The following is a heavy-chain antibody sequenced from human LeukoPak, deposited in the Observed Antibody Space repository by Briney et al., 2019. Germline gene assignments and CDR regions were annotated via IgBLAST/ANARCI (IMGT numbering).Heavy chain of an antibody. D-gene: IGHD3-10*02. CDR2: IYSGGDT. V-gene: IGHV3-53*01. J-gene: IGHJ4*02. CDR3: ARVYNYVFDY. Sequence: GGSLRLSCAASGFTVSSSNMTWVGQAVGKRLEWVSFIYSGGDTSYADSVKGRFTISRDNSKNTLYLQMNSLRAEDTAVYYCARVYNYVFDYWGQGTLVTVSS. CDR1: GFTVSSSN.